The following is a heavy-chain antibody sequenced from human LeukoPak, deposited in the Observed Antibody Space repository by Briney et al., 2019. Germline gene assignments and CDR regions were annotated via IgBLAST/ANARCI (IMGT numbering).Heavy chain of an antibody. J-gene: IGHJ4*02. CDR2: ISAYNGNT. CDR3: AREFTIRSGFLMGLFEY. D-gene: IGHD3-22*01. V-gene: IGHV1-18*01. CDR1: GYTFTNYG. Sequence: ASVKVSCKASGYTFTNYGISWVRQAPGQGLEWMGWISAYNGNTNYAQKLQGRVSMTTDTSTSTAYMELRSLRSDDTAVYYCAREFTIRSGFLMGLFEYWGQGTVVTVSS.